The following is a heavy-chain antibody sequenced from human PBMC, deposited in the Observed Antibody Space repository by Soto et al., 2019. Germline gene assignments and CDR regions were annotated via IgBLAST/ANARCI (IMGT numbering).Heavy chain of an antibody. Sequence: QVQLQESGPGLVKPSETLSLTCTVSGGSISSYYWSWIRQPPGKGLEWIGYIYYRWSTNYNPSLKRRVTISVDKSKNQFSLKLRSVTAADTAMYYCARFNWYFDLWGRGTLVTVSS. CDR3: ARFNWYFDL. CDR2: IYYRWST. CDR1: GGSISSYY. J-gene: IGHJ2*01. V-gene: IGHV4-59*01.